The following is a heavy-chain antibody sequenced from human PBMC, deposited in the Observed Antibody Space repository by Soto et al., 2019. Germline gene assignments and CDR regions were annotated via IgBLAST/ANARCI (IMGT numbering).Heavy chain of an antibody. CDR3: ARDGQQLVRPYNWLDP. Sequence: GGSLRLSCAASGFTFSSYAMHWVRQAPGKGLEWVAVISYDGSNKYYADSVKGRFTISRDNSKNTLYLQMNSLRAEDTAVYYCARDGQQLVRPYNWLDPWGQGTLVTVSS. CDR1: GFTFSSYA. V-gene: IGHV3-30-3*01. CDR2: ISYDGSNK. D-gene: IGHD6-13*01. J-gene: IGHJ5*02.